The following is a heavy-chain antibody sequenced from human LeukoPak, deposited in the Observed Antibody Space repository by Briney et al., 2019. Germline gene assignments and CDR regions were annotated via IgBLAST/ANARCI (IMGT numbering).Heavy chain of an antibody. J-gene: IGHJ5*02. CDR1: GYTFTSYG. V-gene: IGHV1-18*01. CDR2: ISAYNGNT. Sequence: GASVKVSCKASGYTFTSYGISWVRQAPGQGLEWMGWISAYNGNTNYAQKLQGRVTMTTDTSTSTAYMELRSLRSDDTAVYYCARVGITVVTPGWFDPWGQGTLVTVSS. D-gene: IGHD4-23*01. CDR3: ARVGITVVTPGWFDP.